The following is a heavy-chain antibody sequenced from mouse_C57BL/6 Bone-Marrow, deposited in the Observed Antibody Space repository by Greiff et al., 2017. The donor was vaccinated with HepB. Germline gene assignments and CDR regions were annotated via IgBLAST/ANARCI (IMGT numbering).Heavy chain of an antibody. CDR3: ARLDYGSRSAMDY. V-gene: IGHV1-59*01. Sequence: QVQLQQPGAELVRPGTSVKLSCKASGYTFTSYWMHWVKQRPGQGLEWIGVIDPSDSYTNYNQKFKGKATLTVDTSSSAAYMQLSSLTSEDSAVYYYARLDYGSRSAMDYWGQGTSVTVSS. D-gene: IGHD1-1*01. CDR2: IDPSDSYT. J-gene: IGHJ4*01. CDR1: GYTFTSYW.